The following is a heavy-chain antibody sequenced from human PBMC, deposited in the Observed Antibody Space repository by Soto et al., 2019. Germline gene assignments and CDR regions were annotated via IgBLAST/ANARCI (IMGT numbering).Heavy chain of an antibody. D-gene: IGHD6-19*01. CDR3: ARGIAVAYYYYYMDV. V-gene: IGHV3-66*01. J-gene: IGHJ6*03. CDR2: IYSGGST. CDR1: GFTVSSNY. Sequence: EVQLVESGGGLVQPGGSLRLSCAASGFTVSSNYMSWVRQAPGKGLEWVSVIYSGGSTYYADSVKGRFTISRDNSKNTLYLQMNSLRAEDTAVYYCARGIAVAYYYYYMDVWGKGTTVTVSS.